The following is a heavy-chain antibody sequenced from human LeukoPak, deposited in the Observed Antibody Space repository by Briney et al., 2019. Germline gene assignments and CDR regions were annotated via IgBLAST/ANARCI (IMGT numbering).Heavy chain of an antibody. V-gene: IGHV3-7*01. CDR3: ARASEPSDFWSGYSD. D-gene: IGHD3-3*01. CDR2: IKQDGSEK. Sequence: GGSLILSCAASGFTFSSYWMNWVRQAPGKGPEWVANIKQDGSEKYYVDSAKGRFTISRDNAKNSLYLQMNSLRAEDTAVYYCARASEPSDFWSGYSDWGQGTLVAVSS. CDR1: GFTFSSYW. J-gene: IGHJ4*02.